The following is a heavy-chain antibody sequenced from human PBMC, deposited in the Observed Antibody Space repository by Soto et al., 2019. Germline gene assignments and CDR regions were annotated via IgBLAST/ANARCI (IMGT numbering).Heavy chain of an antibody. CDR2: IGDSGAST. CDR3: ARGVELDF. V-gene: IGHV3-23*01. CDR1: GFSFSSFA. D-gene: IGHD1-26*01. Sequence: EVLLLESGGGLVQPGGSLRLSCEASGFSFSSFAMNWVRQAPGKGLEWVSAIGDSGASTYYADSVKGRFTISRDNARNTLYPQLNSLTGEDMAVYYCARGVELDFWGNGTRVSGSS. J-gene: IGHJ6*04.